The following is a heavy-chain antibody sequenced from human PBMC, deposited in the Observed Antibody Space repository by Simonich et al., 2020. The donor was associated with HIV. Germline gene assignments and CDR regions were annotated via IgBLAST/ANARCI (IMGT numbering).Heavy chain of an antibody. CDR1: GHTLIELS. CDR3: AIEQYALDI. CDR2: FDPEDGEI. Sequence: VQLVQSGAEVKKPGASVKVSCKGSGHTLIELSIHWVRQAPGKGLEWMGGFDPEDGEIIYAQKVQGRVTMTEDTSTDTAYMELSSLKSDDTAVYYCAIEQYALDIWGQGTMVTVSS. V-gene: IGHV1-24*01. J-gene: IGHJ3*02.